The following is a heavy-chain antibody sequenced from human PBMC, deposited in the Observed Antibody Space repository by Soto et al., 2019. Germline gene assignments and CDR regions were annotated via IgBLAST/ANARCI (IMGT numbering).Heavy chain of an antibody. CDR2: LIPIFGAA. V-gene: IGHV1-69*01. CDR3: ARGRSSPNFDP. Sequence: QVQLVQSGAEGRKPGSSVKVSCKISGGTFTNYVISWLRQAPGQGLEWMGGLIPIFGAANLAQKFQGRVTITADQSTSTVNMELSSLTSEDTAVYYCARGRSSPNFDPWGQGTLVTVSS. J-gene: IGHJ5*02. D-gene: IGHD6-6*01. CDR1: GGTFTNYV.